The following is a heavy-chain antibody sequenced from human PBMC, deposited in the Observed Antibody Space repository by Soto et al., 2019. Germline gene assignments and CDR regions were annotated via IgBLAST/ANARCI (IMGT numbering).Heavy chain of an antibody. CDR1: GYSFTTYW. J-gene: IGHJ4*02. V-gene: IGHV5-51*01. D-gene: IGHD2-2*02. Sequence: ESLKIACQGSGYSFTTYWIGWVRQMPGKGREWMGIIYPGDSDTRYSPAFQGQVTISADKSIGTAYLQWSSLKASETAMYYCATGGYCSDTTCYNFFDYWGQGTLVTVSS. CDR2: IYPGDSDT. CDR3: ATGGYCSDTTCYNFFDY.